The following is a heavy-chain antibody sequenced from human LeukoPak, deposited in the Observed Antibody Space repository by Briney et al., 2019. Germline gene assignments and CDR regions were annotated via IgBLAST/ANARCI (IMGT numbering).Heavy chain of an antibody. D-gene: IGHD3-10*01. Sequence: GGSLRLSCAASGFTFSSYEMNWVRQAPGKGLERVSYISSSGSTIYYADSVKGRFTISRDNAKNSLYLQMNSLRAEDTAVYYCARDFLYYGSGSYNGFDPWGQGTLVTVSS. CDR2: ISSSGSTI. V-gene: IGHV3-48*03. CDR1: GFTFSSYE. CDR3: ARDFLYYGSGSYNGFDP. J-gene: IGHJ5*02.